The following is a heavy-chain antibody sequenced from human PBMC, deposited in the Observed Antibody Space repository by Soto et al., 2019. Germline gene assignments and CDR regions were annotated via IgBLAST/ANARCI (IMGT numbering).Heavy chain of an antibody. CDR2: ISYDGSNK. V-gene: IGHV3-30*18. Sequence: QVQLVESGGGVVQPGRSLRLSCAASGFTFSSYGMHWVRQAPGKGLEWVAVISYDGSNKYYADSVKDRFTISRDNSKNTLYLQMNSLRAEDTAVYYCAKDGLRWELRGPFDYWGQGTLVTVSS. CDR1: GFTFSSYG. D-gene: IGHD1-26*01. CDR3: AKDGLRWELRGPFDY. J-gene: IGHJ4*02.